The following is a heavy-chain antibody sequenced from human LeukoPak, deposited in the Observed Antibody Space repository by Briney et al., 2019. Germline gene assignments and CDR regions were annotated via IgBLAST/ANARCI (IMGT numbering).Heavy chain of an antibody. D-gene: IGHD5-18*01. Sequence: GGSLRLSCAASGFTFDEHAMHWVRQAPGKGLEWVSGISYSSETIGYVDSVKGRFTISRDNAKTSLYLQMNSLRAEDTAVYYCARDLSGVTGYTYGRGIDYWGQGTLVTVSS. J-gene: IGHJ4*02. CDR3: ARDLSGVTGYTYGRGIDY. V-gene: IGHV3-9*01. CDR1: GFTFDEHA. CDR2: ISYSSETI.